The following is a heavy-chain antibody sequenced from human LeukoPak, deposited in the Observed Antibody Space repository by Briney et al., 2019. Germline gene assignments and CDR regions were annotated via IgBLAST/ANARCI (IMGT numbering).Heavy chain of an antibody. D-gene: IGHD3-3*01. J-gene: IGHJ6*02. CDR3: ASAERYYDFWRASYYYYGMDV. Sequence: GGSLRLSCAASGFTFSSYSMNWVRQASGKGLEWVSSISSSSSYIYYADSVKGRFTISRDNAKNSLYLQMNSLRAEDTAVYYCASAERYYDFWRASYYYYGMDVWGQGTTVTVSS. V-gene: IGHV3-21*01. CDR1: GFTFSSYS. CDR2: ISSSSSYI.